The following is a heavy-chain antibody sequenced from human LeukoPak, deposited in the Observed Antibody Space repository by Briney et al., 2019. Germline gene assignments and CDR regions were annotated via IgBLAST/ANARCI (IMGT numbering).Heavy chain of an antibody. J-gene: IGHJ4*02. CDR3: ASGPDSSGWYGDY. Sequence: GGSLRLSCAASGFTFSSYAMSWVRQAPGKGLEWVPAISGSGGSTYYADSVKGRFTISRDNSKNTLYLQMNSLRAEDTAVYYCASGPDSSGWYGDYWGQGTLDTVSS. CDR2: ISGSGGST. CDR1: GFTFSSYA. D-gene: IGHD6-19*01. V-gene: IGHV3-23*01.